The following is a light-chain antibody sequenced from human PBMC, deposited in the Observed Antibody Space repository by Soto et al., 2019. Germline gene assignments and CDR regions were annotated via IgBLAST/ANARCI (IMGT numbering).Light chain of an antibody. J-gene: IGKJ4*01. CDR1: QDISNY. V-gene: IGKV1-33*01. CDR3: QQYDNLPVT. CDR2: DAS. Sequence: DIQMTQSPSSLSASVGDTVTITCQASQDISNYLNWYQQKPGKAPKLLIYDASNLETGVPSRFSGGGSGTEFIFTISSLQPEDIATYYCQQYDNLPVTFGGGTKVEIK.